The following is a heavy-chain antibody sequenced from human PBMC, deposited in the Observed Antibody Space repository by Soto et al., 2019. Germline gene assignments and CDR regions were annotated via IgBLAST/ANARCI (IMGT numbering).Heavy chain of an antibody. CDR2: ISSSSSTI. CDR1: GFTFSSYS. D-gene: IGHD2-21*02. CDR3: ARVRYCGGDCYKFDY. J-gene: IGHJ4*02. V-gene: IGHV3-48*02. Sequence: PGGSLRLSCAASGFTFSSYSMNWVRQAPGKGLEWVSYISSSSSTIYYADSVKGRFTISRDNAKNSLYLQMNSLRDEDTAVYYCARVRYCGGDCYKFDYWGQGTLVTVYS.